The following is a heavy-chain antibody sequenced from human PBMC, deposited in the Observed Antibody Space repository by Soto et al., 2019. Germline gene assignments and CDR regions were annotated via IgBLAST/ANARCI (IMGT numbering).Heavy chain of an antibody. D-gene: IGHD2-2*01. CDR2: IWYDGSNK. J-gene: IGHJ6*02. Sequence: GGSLRLSCAASGFTFSSYGMHWVRQAPGKGLEWVAVIWYDGSNKYYADSVKGRFTISRDNSKNTLYLQMNSLRAEDTAVYYCARDQDVVVSAVLLTGGGMDVWGQGTTVTVSS. V-gene: IGHV3-33*01. CDR1: GFTFSSYG. CDR3: ARDQDVVVSAVLLTGGGMDV.